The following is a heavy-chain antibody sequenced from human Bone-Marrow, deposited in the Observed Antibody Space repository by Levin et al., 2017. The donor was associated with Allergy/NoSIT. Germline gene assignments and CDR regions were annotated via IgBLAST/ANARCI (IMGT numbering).Heavy chain of an antibody. CDR1: GGSISSSSYY. Sequence: SPTLSLTCTVSGGSISSSSYYWGWIRQPPGKGLEWIGTIYYSGSTYYNPSLKSRVTISIDMSKNQFSLKLSSVTAADTAVYYCAREVAYDGPSDYSGMDVWGQGTTVTVPS. CDR3: AREVAYDGPSDYSGMDV. D-gene: IGHD4-23*01. J-gene: IGHJ6*02. V-gene: IGHV4-39*07. CDR2: IYYSGST.